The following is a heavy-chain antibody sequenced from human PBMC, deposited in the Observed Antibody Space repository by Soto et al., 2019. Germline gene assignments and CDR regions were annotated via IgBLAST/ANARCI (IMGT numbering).Heavy chain of an antibody. Sequence: QLQLQESGSGLVKPSQTLSLTCAVSGGSISSGGYSWSWIRQPPGKGLEWIGYTYYSGSTYYNPSLNSRVTISVDRSKNQVSLKMNSVTAADTAVYYCARGVTTVTTLDYWGQGTLVTVSS. V-gene: IGHV4-30-2*01. CDR1: GGSISSGGYS. D-gene: IGHD4-4*01. CDR3: ARGVTTVTTLDY. CDR2: TYYSGST. J-gene: IGHJ4*02.